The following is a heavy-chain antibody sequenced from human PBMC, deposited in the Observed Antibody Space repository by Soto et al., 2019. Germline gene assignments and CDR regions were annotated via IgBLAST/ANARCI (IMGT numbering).Heavy chain of an antibody. CDR3: ARRFPVRKSVDV. CDR1: GGSFSGYY. V-gene: IGHV4-34*01. J-gene: IGHJ6*02. D-gene: IGHD3-10*01. CDR2: INLSGST. Sequence: QVQLQQWGAGLLKPSETLSLTCAVYGGSFSGYYWSWIRQPPGKGLEWIGEINLSGSTNYNPSLKRRVTISVDTSKNQFSLKLSSVTAADTAVYYCARRFPVRKSVDVWGQGTTVTVSS.